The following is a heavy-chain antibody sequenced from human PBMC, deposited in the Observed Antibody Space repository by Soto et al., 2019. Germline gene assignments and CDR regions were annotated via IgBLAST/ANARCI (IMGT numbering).Heavy chain of an antibody. J-gene: IGHJ4*02. CDR2: ISGSGGST. CDR1: GFTFSSYA. D-gene: IGHD2-15*01. Sequence: PGGSLRLSCAASGFTFSSYAMSWVRQAPGKGLEWVSAISGSGGSTYYADYVKGRFTISRDNSKNTLYLQMNSLRAEDTAVYYFAKVRRVVVVVAPNYYFDYWGQGTLVTVSS. CDR3: AKVRRVVVVVAPNYYFDY. V-gene: IGHV3-23*01.